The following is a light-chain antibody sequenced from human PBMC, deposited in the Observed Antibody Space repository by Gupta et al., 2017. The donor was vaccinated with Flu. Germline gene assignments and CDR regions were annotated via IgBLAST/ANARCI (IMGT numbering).Light chain of an antibody. J-gene: IGLJ3*02. CDR3: ATWDDSLDGPV. CDR1: SSDIGRNT. V-gene: IGLV1-44*01. CDR2: SND. Sequence: QSVLTQAPSASGTPGQRVTLVCSGGSSDIGRNTVNWYQHFPGTAPKLLIYSNDQRPSGVPDRFSGSKSGTSASLAIRGLRSEDEARYYCATWDDSLDGPVFGGGTNLTVL.